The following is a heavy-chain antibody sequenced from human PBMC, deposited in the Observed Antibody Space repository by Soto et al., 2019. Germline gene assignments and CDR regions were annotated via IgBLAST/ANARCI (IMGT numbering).Heavy chain of an antibody. CDR2: SNPNSGGT. J-gene: IGHJ4*02. Sequence: ASVKVSCKASGYTFTGYYRHWVRQAPGQGLEGMGWSNPNSGGTNYAQKFQGWVTMTRDTSISTAYMELSRLRSDDTAVYYCARADLGARSEFDYWGQGTLVTVSS. V-gene: IGHV1-2*04. D-gene: IGHD3-16*01. CDR3: ARADLGARSEFDY. CDR1: GYTFTGYY.